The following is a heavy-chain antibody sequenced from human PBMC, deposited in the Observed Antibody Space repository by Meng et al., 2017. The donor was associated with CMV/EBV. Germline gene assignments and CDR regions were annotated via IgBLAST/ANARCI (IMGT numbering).Heavy chain of an antibody. D-gene: IGHD3-3*01. CDR3: ASPLRFLEWSDAFDI. CDR2: IYYSGST. J-gene: IGHJ3*02. V-gene: IGHV4-39*07. Sequence: GSLTLSCTVSGGSISSSSYYWGWIRQPPGKGLEWIGSIYYSGSTYYNPSLKSRVTISVDTSKNQFSLKLSSVTAADTAVYYCASPLRFLEWSDAFDIWGQGTMVTVSS. CDR1: GGSISSSSYY.